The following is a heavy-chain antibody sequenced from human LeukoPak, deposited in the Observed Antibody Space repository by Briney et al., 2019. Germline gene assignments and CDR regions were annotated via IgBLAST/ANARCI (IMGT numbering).Heavy chain of an antibody. CDR2: IIPIFGTA. CDR1: GGTFSSYA. D-gene: IGHD3-22*01. CDR3: ARSHTYYHDSESTFDY. J-gene: IGHJ4*02. V-gene: IGHV1-69*05. Sequence: SVKVSCKASGGTFSSYAISWVRQAPGQGLEWMGRIIPIFGTANYAQKFQGRVTITTDESTSTAYMELSSLRSEDTAVYYCARSHTYYHDSESTFDYWGQGTLVTVSS.